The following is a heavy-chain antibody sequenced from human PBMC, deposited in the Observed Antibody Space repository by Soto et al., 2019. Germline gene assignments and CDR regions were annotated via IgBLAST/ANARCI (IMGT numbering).Heavy chain of an antibody. CDR1: GGSISSGDYY. J-gene: IGHJ4*02. CDR3: ARAKTQPITMIVVVNPYFDY. CDR2: IYYSGST. Sequence: QVQLQESGPGLVKPSQTLSLTCTVSGGSISSGDYYWSWIRQPPGKGLEWIGYIYYSGSTYYNPSLKSRVTISVDTSKNQFSLKLSSVTAADTAVYYCARAKTQPITMIVVVNPYFDYWGQGTLVTVSS. V-gene: IGHV4-30-4*01. D-gene: IGHD3-22*01.